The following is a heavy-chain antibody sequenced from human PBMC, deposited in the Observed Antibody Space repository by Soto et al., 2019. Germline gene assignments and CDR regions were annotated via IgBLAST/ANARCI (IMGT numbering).Heavy chain of an antibody. CDR2: IYHSGST. J-gene: IGHJ4*02. CDR1: GYSISSGYY. CDR3: ARVRYDGYFDY. Sequence: SETLSLTCAVSGYSISSGYYWGWVRQPPGKGLEWIGSIYHSGSTYYNPSLKSRVTISVDTSKNQFSLKLSSVTAADTAVYYCARVRYDGYFDYWGQGTLVTVSS. V-gene: IGHV4-38-2*01. D-gene: IGHD3-16*02.